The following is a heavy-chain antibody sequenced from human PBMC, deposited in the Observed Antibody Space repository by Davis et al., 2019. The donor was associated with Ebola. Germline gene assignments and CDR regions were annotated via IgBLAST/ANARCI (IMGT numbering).Heavy chain of an antibody. CDR2: ISGSGGST. CDR3: ARGPLDIVVVVAATPLDY. D-gene: IGHD2-15*01. V-gene: IGHV3-21*01. CDR1: GFTFSDSW. J-gene: IGHJ4*02. Sequence: GGSLRLSCAASGFTFSDSWMHWVRQAPGKGLEWVSAISGSGGSTYYADSVKGRFTISRDNAKNSLYLQMNSLRAEDTAVYYCARGPLDIVVVVAATPLDYWGQGTLVTVSS.